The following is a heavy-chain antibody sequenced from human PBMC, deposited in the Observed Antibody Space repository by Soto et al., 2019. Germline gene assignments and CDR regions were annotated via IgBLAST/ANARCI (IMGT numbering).Heavy chain of an antibody. CDR2: MSGSGGST. CDR3: AKDRDITIFGVVISYYFDY. V-gene: IGHV3-23*01. J-gene: IGHJ4*02. D-gene: IGHD3-3*01. Sequence: GGSLRLSCAASGFTFSSYAMSWVRQAPGKGLEWVSAMSGSGGSTYYADSVKGRFTISRDNSKNTLFLQMNSLRAEDTAVYYCAKDRDITIFGVVISYYFDYWGQGTLVTVSS. CDR1: GFTFSSYA.